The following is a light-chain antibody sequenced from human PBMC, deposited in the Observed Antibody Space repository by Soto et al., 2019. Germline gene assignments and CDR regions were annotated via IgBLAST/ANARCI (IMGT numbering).Light chain of an antibody. CDR2: AAS. V-gene: IGKV3-15*01. CDR1: HSVSSS. Sequence: EIVMTQSPATLSVSPGARATLSCSASHSVSSSFAWFQQKPGQAPRLLIYAASARATGIAARLSGSWSGTEFTLTISSLQSEDFAVYYCLQHKSWPFTFGPGTKLELK. J-gene: IGKJ2*01. CDR3: LQHKSWPFT.